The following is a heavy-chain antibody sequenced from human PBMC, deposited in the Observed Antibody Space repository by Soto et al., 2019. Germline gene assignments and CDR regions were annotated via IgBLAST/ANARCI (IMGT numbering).Heavy chain of an antibody. CDR3: ARALSDYYDSRGFQTNWFDP. Sequence: SETLSLTCAVSGGSISSGDYSWSWIRQPPGKGLEWIGYIYYSGSTYYNPSLKSRVTISVDRSKNQFSLKLISVTAADTAVYYCARALSDYYDSRGFQTNWFDPWGQGTLVTVSS. J-gene: IGHJ5*02. D-gene: IGHD3-22*01. CDR1: GGSISSGDYS. CDR2: IYYSGST. V-gene: IGHV4-30-2*01.